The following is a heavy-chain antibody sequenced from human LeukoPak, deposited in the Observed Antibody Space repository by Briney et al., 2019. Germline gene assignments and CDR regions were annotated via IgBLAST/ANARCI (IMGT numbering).Heavy chain of an antibody. D-gene: IGHD6-13*01. CDR3: ARDRVEQQPYDYYFDY. Sequence: PGGSLRLSCAASGFTVSTNYMNWVRQAPGKGLEWVSFIYSGGSTYYADSAKGRFTISSDNSKNTLYLQMNSLRVEDTAVYYCARDRVEQQPYDYYFDYWGQGTLVTVSS. V-gene: IGHV3-53*01. J-gene: IGHJ4*02. CDR1: GFTVSTNY. CDR2: IYSGGST.